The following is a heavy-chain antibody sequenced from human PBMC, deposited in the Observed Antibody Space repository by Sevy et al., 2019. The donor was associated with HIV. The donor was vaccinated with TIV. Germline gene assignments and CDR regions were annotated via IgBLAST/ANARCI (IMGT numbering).Heavy chain of an antibody. CDR2: TYYRSKWYN. CDR1: GDSVSSNSAA. Sequence: SQTLSLTCAISGDSVSSNSAAWNWIRQSPSRGLEWLGRTYYRSKWYNDYAVSVKSRITINPDTSKNQFSLQLNSVSPEDTAVYYCGRGGVDYYGSGSAGSYYYYYYMDVWGKGTTVTSP. CDR3: GRGGVDYYGSGSAGSYYYYYYMDV. D-gene: IGHD3-10*01. V-gene: IGHV6-1*01. J-gene: IGHJ6*03.